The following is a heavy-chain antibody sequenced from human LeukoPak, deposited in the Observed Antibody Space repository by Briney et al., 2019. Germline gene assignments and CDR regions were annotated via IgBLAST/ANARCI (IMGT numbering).Heavy chain of an antibody. CDR1: GFTFSSYA. V-gene: IGHV3-30-3*01. D-gene: IGHD3-22*01. Sequence: GGSLRLSCAASGFTFSSYAMHWVRQAPGKGLEWVAVIPYDGSNKYYADSVKGRFTISRDNSKNTLYLQMNSLRAEDTAVYYCARDTLVYDSSGYYFGDFDYWGQGTLVTVSS. CDR3: ARDTLVYDSSGYYFGDFDY. CDR2: IPYDGSNK. J-gene: IGHJ4*02.